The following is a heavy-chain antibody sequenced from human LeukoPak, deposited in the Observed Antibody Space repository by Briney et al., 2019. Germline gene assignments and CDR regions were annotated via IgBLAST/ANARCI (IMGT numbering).Heavy chain of an antibody. V-gene: IGHV3-74*01. CDR2: INNDGSST. D-gene: IGHD2-15*01. CDR1: GFTFSSYW. Sequence: GGSLRLSCAASGFTFSSYWMHWVRQAPGKGLLWVSHINNDGSSTSYADSVKGRFTISRENAKNTLYLQMNSLRTEDTAVYYCACYGIAPPYWGQGTLVTVSS. CDR3: ACYGIAPPY. J-gene: IGHJ4*02.